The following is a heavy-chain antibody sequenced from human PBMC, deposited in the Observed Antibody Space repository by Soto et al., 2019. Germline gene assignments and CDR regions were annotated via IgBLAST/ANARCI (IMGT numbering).Heavy chain of an antibody. CDR2: ISGSGGST. V-gene: IGHV3-23*01. CDR1: FTFSSYA. CDR3: ATSPVPEYSNVSGSFDL. J-gene: IGHJ2*01. Sequence: EVQLLESGGGLVQPGFTFSSYAMSWVRQAPGKGLEWVSAISGSGGSTYYAASVKGRFTISRDNSKNTLYLQMNSLRAEDTAVYSCATSPVPEYSNVSGSFDLGGRGPLVTVSS. D-gene: IGHD5-18*01.